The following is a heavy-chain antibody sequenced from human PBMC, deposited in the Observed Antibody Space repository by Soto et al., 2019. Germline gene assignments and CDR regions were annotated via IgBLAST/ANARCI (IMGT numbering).Heavy chain of an antibody. V-gene: IGHV4-30-4*01. CDR3: ARDHYDFWSGYSRDFDY. Sequence: QVQLQESGPGLVKPSQTLSLTCTVSGGSISSGDYYWSWIRQPPGKGLEWIGYIYYSVSTYYNPSLKSRVTISVDTSKNQFSLKLSSVTAAATAVYYCARDHYDFWSGYSRDFDYWGQGTLVTVSS. D-gene: IGHD3-3*01. CDR2: IYYSVST. J-gene: IGHJ4*02. CDR1: GGSISSGDYY.